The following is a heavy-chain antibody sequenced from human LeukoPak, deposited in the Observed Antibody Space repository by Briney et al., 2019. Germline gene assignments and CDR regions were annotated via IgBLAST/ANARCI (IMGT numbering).Heavy chain of an antibody. CDR1: GGSLSSYY. J-gene: IGHJ4*02. Sequence: SETLSLTCTVSGGSLSSYYWSWIRQPPGKGLEWIGYIYYSVSTNYNTSLKSRVTISVDTSKNQFSLKLSSVTAADTAVYYCARGEPYYYGSGSYSPTFDYWGQGTLVTVSS. V-gene: IGHV4-59*01. CDR2: IYYSVST. D-gene: IGHD3-10*01. CDR3: ARGEPYYYGSGSYSPTFDY.